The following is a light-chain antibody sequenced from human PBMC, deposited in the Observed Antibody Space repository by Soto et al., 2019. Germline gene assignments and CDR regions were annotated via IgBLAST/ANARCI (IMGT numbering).Light chain of an antibody. CDR1: QSVSSY. V-gene: IGKV3-11*01. CDR3: QARVT. CDR2: DAS. Sequence: IVVTQSPATLSVSPWERATLSCMASQSVSSYFAWYQQKPGQAPRLLIYDASNRATGIPDRFSGSGSWTDFTLIISRLESEDFAAYYCQARVTFGQGTRLEIK. J-gene: IGKJ5*01.